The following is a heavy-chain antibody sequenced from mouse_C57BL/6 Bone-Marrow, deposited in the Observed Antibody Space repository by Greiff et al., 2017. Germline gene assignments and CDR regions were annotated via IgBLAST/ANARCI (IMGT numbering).Heavy chain of an antibody. CDR2: IDPENGDT. J-gene: IGHJ3*01. CDR1: GFNIKDDY. D-gene: IGHD1-1*01. CDR3: TTYGTTIPQAWFAY. Sequence: VQLQEPGAELVRPGASVKLSCTASGFNIKDDYMHWVKQRPEQGLEWIGWIDPENGDTEYASKFQGKATLTADTSSNTAYLQLSSLTSADTAVYYCTTYGTTIPQAWFAYWGQGTLVTVSA. V-gene: IGHV14-4*01.